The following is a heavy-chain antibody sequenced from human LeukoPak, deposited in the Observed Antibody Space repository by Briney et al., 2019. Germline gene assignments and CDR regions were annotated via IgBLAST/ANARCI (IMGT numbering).Heavy chain of an antibody. CDR1: GFTVSSNY. CDR2: YSGDST. Sequence: GGSLRLSCAASGFTVSSNYIYSGDSTYYADSVKGRFTISRDNSKNTLYLQMNSLRAGDTAVYYCASTFDSSGYYLGYWGQGTLVTVSS. D-gene: IGHD3-22*01. CDR3: ASTFDSSGYYLGY. J-gene: IGHJ4*02. V-gene: IGHV3-66*02.